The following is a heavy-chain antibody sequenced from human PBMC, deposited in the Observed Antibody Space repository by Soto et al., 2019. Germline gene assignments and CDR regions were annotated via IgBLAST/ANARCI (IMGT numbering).Heavy chain of an antibody. CDR2: ISAHNGNT. J-gene: IGHJ4*02. CDR1: GYTFTSYG. V-gene: IGHV1-18*01. D-gene: IGHD1-1*01. Sequence: QVHLVQSGAEVKKPGASVKVSCKASGYTFTSYGITWVRQAPGQGLEWMGWISAHNGNTDYAQKLPGRVIVTRDTSTSPAYMALRSRRSAATAVYYCARGRYGDYWGQGALVTVSS. CDR3: ARGRYGDY.